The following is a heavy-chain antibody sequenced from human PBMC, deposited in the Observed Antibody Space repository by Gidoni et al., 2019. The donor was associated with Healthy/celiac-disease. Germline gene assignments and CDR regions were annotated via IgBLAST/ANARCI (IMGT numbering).Heavy chain of an antibody. CDR3: ARAGVVITVDY. CDR2: IWYDGSNK. J-gene: IGHJ4*02. CDR1: GFTFSSYG. D-gene: IGHD3-22*01. V-gene: IGHV3-33*08. Sequence: QVQLVESGGGVVQPGRSLRLSCAASGFTFSSYGMHWVRQAPGKGLEWVAVIWYDGSNKYYADSVKGRFTISRDNSKNTLYLQMNSLRAEDTAVYYCARAGVVITVDYWGQGTLVTVSS.